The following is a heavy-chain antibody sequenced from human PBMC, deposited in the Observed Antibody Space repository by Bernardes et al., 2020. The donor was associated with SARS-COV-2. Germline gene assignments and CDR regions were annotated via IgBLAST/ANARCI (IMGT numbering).Heavy chain of an antibody. V-gene: IGHV4-39*01. D-gene: IGHD3-10*01. J-gene: IGHJ5*02. Sequence: SEPLSLTCTVSGGSISSSSYYWGWIRQPPGKGLEWIGSIYYSGSTYYNPSLKSRVTISVDTSKNQFSLKLSSVTAADTAVYYCARQGLGRLLLFRPAQGSNWFDPWGQGTLVTVSS. CDR2: IYYSGST. CDR3: ARQGLGRLLLFRPAQGSNWFDP. CDR1: GGSISSSSYY.